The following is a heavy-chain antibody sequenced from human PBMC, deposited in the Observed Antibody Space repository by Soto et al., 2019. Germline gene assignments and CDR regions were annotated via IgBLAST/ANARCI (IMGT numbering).Heavy chain of an antibody. CDR2: ILPVSAPP. V-gene: IGHV1-69*13. CDR1: GGTLNNYA. Sequence: SVKVSCKASGGTLNNYAINGVRQAPGQGLEWMGGILPVSAPPDYAQKFQGRVSITADHSTSTVYMELSRLKSDDTAVYFCATDSNYDVSNSFWGQGTLVTVSS. D-gene: IGHD3-3*01. CDR3: ATDSNYDVSNSF. J-gene: IGHJ4*02.